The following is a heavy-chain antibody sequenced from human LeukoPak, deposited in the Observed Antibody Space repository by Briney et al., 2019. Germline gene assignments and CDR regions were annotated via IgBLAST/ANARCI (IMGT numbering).Heavy chain of an antibody. D-gene: IGHD3-10*01. CDR2: INHSGST. CDR3: ARSDGYGLVGI. CDR1: GGSFSGYY. V-gene: IGHV4-34*01. Sequence: KSSETLSLTCAVYGGSFSGYYWSWIRQPPGKGREWIGEINHSGSTNYNPSLKSRVTISVDTSKNQFSLTLSSVTAADTAVYYCARSDGYGLVGIWGQGTMVTVSS. J-gene: IGHJ3*02.